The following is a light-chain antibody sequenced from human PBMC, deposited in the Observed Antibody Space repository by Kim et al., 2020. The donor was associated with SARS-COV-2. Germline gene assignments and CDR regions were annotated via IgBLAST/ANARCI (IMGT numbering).Light chain of an antibody. CDR2: DAS. J-gene: IGKJ5*01. CDR1: QGISSA. Sequence: ASVGDRVNITCRTSQGISSALAWYQQKPGKAPKVLSYDASSLGSGVPSRFSGSGSGTDFTLTISSLQPEDFATYFCQQFNNFPITFGQGTRLEIK. CDR3: QQFNNFPIT. V-gene: IGKV1D-13*01.